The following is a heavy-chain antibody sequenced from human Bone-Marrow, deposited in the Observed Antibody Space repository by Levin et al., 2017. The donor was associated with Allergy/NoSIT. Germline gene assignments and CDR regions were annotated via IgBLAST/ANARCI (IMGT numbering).Heavy chain of an antibody. CDR1: GFTFSSHG. J-gene: IGHJ4*02. CDR3: ATASVTRSSLDC. V-gene: IGHV3-33*01. CDR2: IWYDGSNK. Sequence: PGGSLRLSCAASGFTFSSHGMHWVRQAPGKGLEWVAVIWYDGSNKYYADSVKGRFTISRDNSKDTLYLQMNSLRVEDTSVYYCATASVTRSSLDCWGQGTLVIVSS. D-gene: IGHD2-21*02.